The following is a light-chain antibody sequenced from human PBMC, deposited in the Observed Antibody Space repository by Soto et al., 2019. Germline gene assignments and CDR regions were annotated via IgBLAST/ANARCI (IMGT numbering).Light chain of an antibody. CDR1: QDFSNF. CDR3: QQLYSFPLA. CDR2: DAS. J-gene: IGKJ4*01. V-gene: IGKV1-9*01. Sequence: DIQLTRSPSFLSASIGNRVTITCRASQDFSNFLAWYQQKPGRAPKLLLYDASTLQSGVPSRFSGIGSGTEFPLTISSLQPEDFATYFCQQLYSFPLAFFGGTKVDIK.